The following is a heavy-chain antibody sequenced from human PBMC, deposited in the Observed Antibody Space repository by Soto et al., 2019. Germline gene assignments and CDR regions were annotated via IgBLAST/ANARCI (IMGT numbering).Heavy chain of an antibody. CDR1: GGSFSDFY. J-gene: IGHJ4*02. V-gene: IGHV4-34*01. Sequence: QVQLQQWGAGLLKPSETLSLTCAVYGGSFSDFYWTWIRQPPGKGLEWIGEINHSGSTNYNPSLKSRVAISVDTSTNQFSLHLTSVPAADTAVYYCGPRGAVADPRGYWGQGTLVTVSS. D-gene: IGHD6-19*01. CDR3: GPRGAVADPRGY. CDR2: INHSGST.